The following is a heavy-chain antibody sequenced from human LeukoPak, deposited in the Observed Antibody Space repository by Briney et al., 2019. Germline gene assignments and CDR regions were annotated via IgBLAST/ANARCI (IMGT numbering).Heavy chain of an antibody. V-gene: IGHV1-2*02. CDR3: ARLPVIVGAWPPIDS. D-gene: IGHD1-26*01. CDR2: IDPDSGGT. CDR1: GYTFTGYY. J-gene: IGHJ4*02. Sequence: ASVKVSCEASGYTFTGYYIHWVRQAPGQGLEWMGWIDPDSGGTNFGQKFQGRVAMTRDTSIRTVYMELNRLTSDDTAFYYCARLPVIVGAWPPIDSWGQGTLVTVSS.